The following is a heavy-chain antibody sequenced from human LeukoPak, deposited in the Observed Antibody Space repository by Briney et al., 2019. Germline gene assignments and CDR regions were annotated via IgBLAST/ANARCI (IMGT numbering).Heavy chain of an antibody. D-gene: IGHD6-19*01. Sequence: ASVKVSCKASGYTFTSYGISWVRQAPGQGLEWMGWISAYNGNTNYAQKLQGRVTMTTDTSTSTAYMELRSLRSDDTAVYYCARDPGQIAVACRWFDPWGQGTLVTVSS. J-gene: IGHJ5*02. V-gene: IGHV1-18*01. CDR1: GYTFTSYG. CDR2: ISAYNGNT. CDR3: ARDPGQIAVACRWFDP.